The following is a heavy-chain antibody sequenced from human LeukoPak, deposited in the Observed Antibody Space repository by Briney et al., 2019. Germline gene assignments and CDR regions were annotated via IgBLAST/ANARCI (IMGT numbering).Heavy chain of an antibody. CDR2: ITSSGSNT. D-gene: IGHD3-10*01. CDR1: GFTFSSYS. V-gene: IGHV3-48*02. Sequence: GGSLRLSCAATGFTFSSYSMNWVRQAPGKGLEWVSDITSSGSNTYYADSVKGRFTISRDNAKNSLYLQMNSLRDEDTAVYYCARARGSMVRNDYWGQGTLVTVSS. CDR3: ARARGSMVRNDY. J-gene: IGHJ4*02.